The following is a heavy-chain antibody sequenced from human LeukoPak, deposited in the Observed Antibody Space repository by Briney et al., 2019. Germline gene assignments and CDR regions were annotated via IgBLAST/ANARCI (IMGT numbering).Heavy chain of an antibody. CDR1: GGSISSYY. V-gene: IGHV4-59*12. CDR3: ARGYDFWSGYYRQNWFDP. J-gene: IGHJ5*02. D-gene: IGHD3-3*01. Sequence: PSETLSLTCTVSGGSISSYYWSWIRQPPGKGLEWIGYIYYSGSTNYKPSLKSRVTISVDTSKNQFSLKLSSVTAADTAVYYCARGYDFWSGYYRQNWFDPWGQGTLVTVSS. CDR2: IYYSGST.